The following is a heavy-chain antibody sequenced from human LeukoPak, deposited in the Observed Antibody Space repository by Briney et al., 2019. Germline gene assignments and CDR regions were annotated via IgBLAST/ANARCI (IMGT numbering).Heavy chain of an antibody. V-gene: IGHV4-30-2*01. CDR3: ASSPTYYDILTGYYLDAFDI. J-gene: IGHJ3*02. Sequence: SETLSLTCAVSGGSISSGGYSWSWIRQPPGKGLEWIGYIYHSGSTYYNPSLKSQVTISVDRSKNQFSLKLSSVTAADTAVYYCASSPTYYDILTGYYLDAFDIWGQGTMVTVSS. CDR1: GGSISSGGYS. CDR2: IYHSGST. D-gene: IGHD3-9*01.